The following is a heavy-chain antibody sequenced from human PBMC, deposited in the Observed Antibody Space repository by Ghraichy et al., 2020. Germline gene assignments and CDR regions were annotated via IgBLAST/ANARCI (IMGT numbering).Heavy chain of an antibody. CDR3: ARGMGGSGSDYTWLDP. J-gene: IGHJ5*02. CDR2: IHSSASP. Sequence: SETLSLTCTVSGGSMSRYYWSWIRQPAGKGLQWIGHIHSSASPTYNPSLNSRVTMSVDTSKDQFSLNLSAMTAADTAVYYCARGMGGSGSDYTWLDPWGQGTLVTVSS. V-gene: IGHV4-4*07. CDR1: GGSMSRYY. D-gene: IGHD3-10*01.